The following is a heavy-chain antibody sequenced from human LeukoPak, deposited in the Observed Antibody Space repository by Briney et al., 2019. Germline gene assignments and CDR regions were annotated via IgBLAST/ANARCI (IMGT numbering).Heavy chain of an antibody. CDR3: ARGGTVRNGMDV. Sequence: SETLSLTCTVSGGSISSYYWSWIRQPSGKGLEWIGYIYYSGSTSYNPSLKSRVTISVDMSKNQFSLNLSSVTAADTAVYYCARGGTVRNGMDVWGQGTMVTVSS. J-gene: IGHJ6*02. V-gene: IGHV4-59*01. CDR2: IYYSGST. CDR1: GGSISSYY. D-gene: IGHD1-26*01.